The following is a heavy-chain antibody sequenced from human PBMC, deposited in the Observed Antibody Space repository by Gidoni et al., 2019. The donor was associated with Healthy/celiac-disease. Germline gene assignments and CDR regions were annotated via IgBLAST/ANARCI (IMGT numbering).Heavy chain of an antibody. J-gene: IGHJ4*02. CDR3: ARVGIAAAGTTANRLSPGLDY. D-gene: IGHD6-13*01. Sequence: EVQLVESGGGLVQPGGSLRLSCAASGFTFIRYRLNLVRQAPGKGLEWVSYISSSSSTIYYADSVKGRFTISRDNAKNSLYLQMNSLRDEDTAVYYCARVGIAAAGTTANRLSPGLDYWGQGTLVTVSS. CDR1: GFTFIRYR. CDR2: ISSSSSTI. V-gene: IGHV3-48*02.